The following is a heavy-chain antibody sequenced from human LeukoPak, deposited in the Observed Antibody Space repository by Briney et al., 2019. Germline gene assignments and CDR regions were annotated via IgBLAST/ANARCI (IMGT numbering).Heavy chain of an antibody. CDR2: ISYTGST. D-gene: IGHD6-13*01. CDR3: ARHAGGIAASGTRPFDY. CDR1: GDSIRSGTYS. Sequence: SKTLPLTCSVSGDSIRSGTYSWGWIRQPPGKGLEWIGSISYTGSTYCNPSLKSRVTISVDTTKNQFPLKMSSVTAADTAVYYCARHAGGIAASGTRPFDYWGQGTLVTVSS. J-gene: IGHJ4*02. V-gene: IGHV4-39*01.